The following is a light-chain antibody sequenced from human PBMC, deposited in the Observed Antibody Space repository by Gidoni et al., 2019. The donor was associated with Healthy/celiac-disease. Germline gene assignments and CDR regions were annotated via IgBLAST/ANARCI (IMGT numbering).Light chain of an antibody. CDR1: QSLLHSNGYNY. V-gene: IGKV2-28*01. Sequence: DIVMTQSPLSLPVTPGEPASISCRSSQSLLHSNGYNYLDWYLQKPGQSPQLLIYLGSNRASGVPDRCSGSGSGTDFTLKISRVEAEDVGVYYCMQALQTRFITFGPGTKVDIK. CDR3: MQALQTRFIT. J-gene: IGKJ3*01. CDR2: LGS.